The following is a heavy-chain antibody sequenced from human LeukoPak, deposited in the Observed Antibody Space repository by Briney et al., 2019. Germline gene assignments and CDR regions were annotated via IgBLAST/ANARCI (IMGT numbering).Heavy chain of an antibody. CDR1: GFTFDDYG. V-gene: IGHV3-20*04. CDR3: ARLGYCSSTSCPRAHHYYYYYMDV. Sequence: GGSLRLSCAASGFTFDDYGMSWVRQAPGKGLEWVSGINWNGGSTGYADSVKGRFTISRDNAKNSLYLQMNSLRAEDTALYYCARLGYCSSTSCPRAHHYYYYYMDVWGKGTTVSVSS. J-gene: IGHJ6*03. CDR2: INWNGGST. D-gene: IGHD2-2*01.